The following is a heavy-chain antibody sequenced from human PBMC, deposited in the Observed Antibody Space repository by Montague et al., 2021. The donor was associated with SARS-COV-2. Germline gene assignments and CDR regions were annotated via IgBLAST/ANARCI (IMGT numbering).Heavy chain of an antibody. Sequence: SLRLSCAASKFTVSTNYVTWVRQAPGKGLQWVSLIYGDGTTSYADSVKGRFTLSRDNSTNTLYLQMNSLRAEDTAVYYCAILGDYWFDPWGQGALVTVSS. CDR1: KFTVSTNY. V-gene: IGHV3-53*01. J-gene: IGHJ5*02. D-gene: IGHD3-16*01. CDR3: AILGDYWFDP. CDR2: IYGDGTT.